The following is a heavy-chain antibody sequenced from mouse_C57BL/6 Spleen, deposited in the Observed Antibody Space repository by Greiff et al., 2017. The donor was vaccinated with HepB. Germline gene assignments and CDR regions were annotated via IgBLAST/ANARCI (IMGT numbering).Heavy chain of an antibody. CDR1: GYTFTSYW. Sequence: QVQLKQPGAELVRPGSSVKLSCKASGYTFTSYWMHWVKQRPIQGLEWIGNIDPSDSETHYNQKFKDKATLTVDKSSSTAYMQLSSLTSEDSAVYYCARGRVYYYGSSPYYAMDYWGQGTSVTVSS. CDR2: IDPSDSET. V-gene: IGHV1-52*01. J-gene: IGHJ4*01. D-gene: IGHD1-1*01. CDR3: ARGRVYYYGSSPYYAMDY.